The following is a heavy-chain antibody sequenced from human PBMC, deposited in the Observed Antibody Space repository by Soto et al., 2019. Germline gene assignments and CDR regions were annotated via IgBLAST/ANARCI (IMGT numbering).Heavy chain of an antibody. CDR2: TRNKANSYTT. Sequence: LRLSCAASGFTFSDHYMDWVRQAPGKGLEWVGRTRNKANSYTTEYAASVKGRFTISRDDSKNSLYLQMNSLKTEDTAVYYCAYRSSIAARVRNAFDIWGQGTMVT. J-gene: IGHJ3*02. CDR3: AYRSSIAARVRNAFDI. V-gene: IGHV3-72*01. D-gene: IGHD6-6*01. CDR1: GFTFSDHY.